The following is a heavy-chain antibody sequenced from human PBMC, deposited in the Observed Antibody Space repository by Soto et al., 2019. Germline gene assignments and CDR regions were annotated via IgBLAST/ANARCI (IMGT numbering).Heavy chain of an antibody. D-gene: IGHD3-10*01. J-gene: IGHJ6*02. CDR2: IYYSGST. CDR3: ARHRIWFGEFGVLAGRYMDV. V-gene: IGHV4-39*01. CDR1: GGSISSSSYY. Sequence: SETLSLTCTVSGGSISSSSYYWGWIRQPPGKGLEWIGSIYYSGSTYYNPSLKSRVTISVDTSKNQFSLKLSSVTAADTAVYYCARHRIWFGEFGVLAGRYMDVWGQGTTVTVSS.